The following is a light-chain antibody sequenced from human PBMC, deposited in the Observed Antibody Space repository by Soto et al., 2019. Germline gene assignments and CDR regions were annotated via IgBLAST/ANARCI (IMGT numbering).Light chain of an antibody. Sequence: QSALTQPPSASGSPGQSVTISCTGTSSDVGGYNFVSWYQQYPGKVPKLMVYEVNKRPSGVPDRFSGSKSGNTASLTISGLQAEDEADYYCSSYKSGSGVLFGGGTKLTVL. J-gene: IGLJ2*01. CDR2: EVN. CDR3: SSYKSGSGVL. CDR1: SSDVGGYNF. V-gene: IGLV2-8*01.